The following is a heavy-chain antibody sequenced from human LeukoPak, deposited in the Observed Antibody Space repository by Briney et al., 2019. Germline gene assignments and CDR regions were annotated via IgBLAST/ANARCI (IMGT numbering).Heavy chain of an antibody. Sequence: PSETLSLTCTVSGGSISSSSYYWGWTRQPPGKGLEWIGYIYYSGSTNYNPSLKSRVTISVDTSKNQFSLKLSSVTAADTAVYYCAGSTYYYDSSGSPDAFDIWGQGTMVTVSS. D-gene: IGHD3-22*01. J-gene: IGHJ3*02. CDR1: GGSISSSSYY. V-gene: IGHV4-61*05. CDR2: IYYSGST. CDR3: AGSTYYYDSSGSPDAFDI.